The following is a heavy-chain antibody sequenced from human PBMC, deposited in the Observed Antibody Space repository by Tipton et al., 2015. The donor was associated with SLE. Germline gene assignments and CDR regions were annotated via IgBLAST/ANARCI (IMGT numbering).Heavy chain of an antibody. V-gene: IGHV4-39*01. CDR1: GGSISSSSYY. D-gene: IGHD6-13*01. CDR3: ASPYSKEDY. Sequence: LRLSCTVPGGSISSSSYYWGWIRQPPGKGLEWIGSIYYSGSTYYNPSLKSRVTISVDTSKNQFSLKLSSVTAADTAVYYCASPYSKEDYWGQGTLVTVSS. J-gene: IGHJ4*02. CDR2: IYYSGST.